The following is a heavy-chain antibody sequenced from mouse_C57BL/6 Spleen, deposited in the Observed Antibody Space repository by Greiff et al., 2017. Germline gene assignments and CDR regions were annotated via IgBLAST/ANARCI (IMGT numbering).Heavy chain of an antibody. CDR3: AKTVVALDYAMDY. D-gene: IGHD1-1*01. CDR1: GFSLTSYG. CDR2: IWRGGST. V-gene: IGHV2-5*01. Sequence: VQLQESGPGLVQPSQSLSITCTVSGFSLTSYGVHWVRQSPGKGLEWLGVIWRGGSTDYNAAFMSRLSITKDNSKSQVFFKMNSLQADDTAIYYCAKTVVALDYAMDYWGQGTSVTVSS. J-gene: IGHJ4*01.